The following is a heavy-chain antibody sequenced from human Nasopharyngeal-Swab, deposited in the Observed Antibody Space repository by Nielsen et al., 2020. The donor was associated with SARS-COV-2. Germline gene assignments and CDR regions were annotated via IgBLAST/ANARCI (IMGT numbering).Heavy chain of an antibody. V-gene: IGHV4-34*01. Sequence: LRLSCAVYGGPFRGYYWSWIRPPPGKGLERIGEINHSGSTNYTPSLKSRVTISVDTSKNQFSLKLSSVTAADTALYYCARGPVVAYCGGDCYSEVILPGFDYWGQGTLVTVSS. CDR3: ARGPVVAYCGGDCYSEVILPGFDY. CDR2: INHSGST. D-gene: IGHD2-21*02. CDR1: GGPFRGYY. J-gene: IGHJ4*02.